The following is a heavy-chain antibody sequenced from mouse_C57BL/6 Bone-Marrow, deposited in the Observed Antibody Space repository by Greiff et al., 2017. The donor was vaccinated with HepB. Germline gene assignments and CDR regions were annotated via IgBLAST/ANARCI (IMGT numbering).Heavy chain of an antibody. CDR2: SRNKANDYTT. CDR1: GFTFSDFY. V-gene: IGHV7-1*01. Sequence: EVNVVESGGGLVQSGRSLRLSCATSGFTFSDFYMEWVRQAPGKGLEWIAASRNKANDYTTEYSASVKGRFIVSRDTSQSILYLQMNALRAEDTAIYYCARDAGYDYDYYAMDYWGQGTSVTVSS. CDR3: ARDAGYDYDYYAMDY. J-gene: IGHJ4*01. D-gene: IGHD2-4*01.